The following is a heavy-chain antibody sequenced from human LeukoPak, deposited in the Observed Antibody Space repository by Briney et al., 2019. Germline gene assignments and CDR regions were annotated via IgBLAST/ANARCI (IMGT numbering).Heavy chain of an antibody. Sequence: PGGSLRLSCAASGFSFSSSTMNWVRQAPGKGLEWVSYIRSSSSPIYYAESVKGRFTISRDNAKNSLYLQMNSLKTEDTAVYYCTTDLRGVVIPDYFDYWGQGTLVTVSS. J-gene: IGHJ4*02. CDR1: GFSFSSST. D-gene: IGHD3-3*01. CDR3: TTDLRGVVIPDYFDY. V-gene: IGHV3-48*01. CDR2: IRSSSSPI.